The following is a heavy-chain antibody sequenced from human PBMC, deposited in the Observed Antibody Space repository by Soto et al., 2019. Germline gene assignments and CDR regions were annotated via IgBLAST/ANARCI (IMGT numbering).Heavy chain of an antibody. Sequence: QVQLVQSGAEVKKPGASMKVSCKASGYTFTTYAMHWVRQAPGQRLEWMGWINPGNGNTKYSQNFQGRVTITRDTSASTAYMELSSLRSEDTAVYYCARDESSGWPNYFYYGMDVWGQGTTVTVSS. CDR3: ARDESSGWPNYFYYGMDV. D-gene: IGHD6-19*01. J-gene: IGHJ6*02. V-gene: IGHV1-3*01. CDR2: INPGNGNT. CDR1: GYTFTTYA.